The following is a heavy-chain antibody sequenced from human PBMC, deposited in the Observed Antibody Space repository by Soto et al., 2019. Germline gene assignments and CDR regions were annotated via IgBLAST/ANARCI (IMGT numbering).Heavy chain of an antibody. CDR1: GFTFSSYG. Sequence: QVQLVESGGGVVQPGRSLRLSCAASGFTFSSYGMHWVRQAPGKGLEWVAVISYDGSNKYYADSVKGRFTISRDNSKNTLYLQMTSLRAEATAVYYCAKEENEASAGMDVWGQGTTVTVSS. CDR2: ISYDGSNK. D-gene: IGHD1-1*01. J-gene: IGHJ6*02. CDR3: AKEENEASAGMDV. V-gene: IGHV3-30*18.